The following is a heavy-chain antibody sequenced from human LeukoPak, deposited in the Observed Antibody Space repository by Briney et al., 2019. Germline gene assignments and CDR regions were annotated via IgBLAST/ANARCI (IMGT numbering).Heavy chain of an antibody. J-gene: IGHJ4*02. CDR2: ISFDGTDA. CDR3: ARDHSGYVGF. D-gene: IGHD5-12*01. V-gene: IGHV3-30*04. CDR1: GFTFSSYA. Sequence: GGSLRLSCAASGFTFSSYAIHWVRQAPGKGLEWVAVISFDGTDAFYADSVKGRFTISRDNAKNSLYLQMNSLRAEDTAVYYCARDHSGYVGFGGQGTLVTVSS.